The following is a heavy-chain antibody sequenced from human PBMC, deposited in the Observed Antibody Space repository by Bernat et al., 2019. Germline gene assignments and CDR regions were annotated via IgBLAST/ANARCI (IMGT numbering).Heavy chain of an antibody. CDR2: ISYDGSNK. V-gene: IGHV3-30*03. D-gene: IGHD1-14*01. CDR3: TGNTDLNLFDY. J-gene: IGHJ4*02. Sequence: QVQLVESGGGVVQPGRSLRLSCAASGFTFSSYGMHWVRQAPGKGLEWVAVISYDGSNKYYADSVKGRFTISRDNSKNTLYLQRNSLRAEDTAVYYCTGNTDLNLFDYWGQGTLVTVSS. CDR1: GFTFSSYG.